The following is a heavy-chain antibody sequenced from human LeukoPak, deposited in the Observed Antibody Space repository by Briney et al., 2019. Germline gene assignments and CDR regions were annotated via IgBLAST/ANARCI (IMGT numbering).Heavy chain of an antibody. CDR3: AQQEGVSEEVFDY. CDR1: GFTFSSYA. Sequence: QSGGSLRLSCAASGFTFSSYAMSWVRQAPGKGLEWVSAISGSGGSTYYADSVKGRFTISRDNSKNTLYLQMNSLRAEDTAVYYCAQQEGVSEEVFDYWGQGTLVTVSS. J-gene: IGHJ4*02. D-gene: IGHD3-10*01. V-gene: IGHV3-23*01. CDR2: ISGSGGST.